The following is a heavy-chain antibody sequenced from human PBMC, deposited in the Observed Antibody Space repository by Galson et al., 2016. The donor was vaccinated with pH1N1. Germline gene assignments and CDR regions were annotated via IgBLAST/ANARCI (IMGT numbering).Heavy chain of an antibody. Sequence: QSGAEVKKPGESLKISCKASGCSFTTHWIGWVRQMPGKGLEWMGIIYAGDSDARYSPSLKGQVSFSVDKSITTTDLQWRSLKASDTAIYYCARQNEGALDVWGQGTTVTVSS. D-gene: IGHD1-1*01. CDR1: GCSFTTHW. J-gene: IGHJ6*02. V-gene: IGHV5-51*01. CDR2: IYAGDSDA. CDR3: ARQNEGALDV.